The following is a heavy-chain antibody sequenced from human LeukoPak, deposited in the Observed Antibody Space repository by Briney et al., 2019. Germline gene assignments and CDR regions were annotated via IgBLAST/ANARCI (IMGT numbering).Heavy chain of an antibody. CDR1: GFTLSDHY. CDR3: ARLSGYSVVN. J-gene: IGHJ4*02. Sequence: GRSLRLSCAASGFTLSDHYMSWIRQAPGKGLEWASYISGDGSVIYYPDSVKGRFTISRDNARNSLYLQMNSLRAEDTAVYYCARLSGYSVVNWGQEIQVTVSS. CDR2: ISGDGSVI. V-gene: IGHV3-11*01. D-gene: IGHD5-12*01.